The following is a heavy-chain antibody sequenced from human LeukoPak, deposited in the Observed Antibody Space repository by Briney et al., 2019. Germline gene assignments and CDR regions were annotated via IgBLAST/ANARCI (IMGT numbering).Heavy chain of an antibody. CDR2: IYYSGST. D-gene: IGHD3-22*01. CDR3: ARLIYDSSGYYWDY. J-gene: IGHJ4*02. Sequence: SETLSLTCTVSGGSISSYYWSWIRQPPGKGLEWIGSIYYSGSTYYNPSLKSRVTISVDTSKNQFSLKLSSVTAADTAVYYCARLIYDSSGYYWDYWGQGTLVTVSS. V-gene: IGHV4-59*05. CDR1: GGSISSYY.